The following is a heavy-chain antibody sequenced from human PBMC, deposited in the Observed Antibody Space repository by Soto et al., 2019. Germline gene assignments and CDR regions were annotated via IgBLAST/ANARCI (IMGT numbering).Heavy chain of an antibody. J-gene: IGHJ6*02. CDR3: ARRSTTPLPLYGMDV. CDR2: ISAYNGNT. V-gene: IGHV1-18*04. Sequence: ASVKVSCKASGYTFTSYGISWVRQAPGQGLEWMGWISAYNGNTNYAQKLQGRVTMTTDTSTSTAYMELRSLRSDDTAVYYCARRSTTPLPLYGMDVWGQGTPVTVSS. D-gene: IGHD2-2*01. CDR1: GYTFTSYG.